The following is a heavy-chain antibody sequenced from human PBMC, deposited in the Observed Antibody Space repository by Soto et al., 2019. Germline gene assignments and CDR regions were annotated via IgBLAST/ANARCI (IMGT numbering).Heavy chain of an antibody. V-gene: IGHV4-4*02. Sequence: QVQLQESGPGLVKPSGTLSLTCAVSSGSISSSNWWSWVRQPPGKGLEWIGEIYHSGSTNYNPSLKSRVTISVDKSKNQFSLKLSSVTAADTAVYYCARGNTSGYDFWSGYYSPGGRNAFDIWGQGTMVTVSS. CDR3: ARGNTSGYDFWSGYYSPGGRNAFDI. CDR2: IYHSGST. CDR1: SGSISSSNW. D-gene: IGHD3-3*01. J-gene: IGHJ3*02.